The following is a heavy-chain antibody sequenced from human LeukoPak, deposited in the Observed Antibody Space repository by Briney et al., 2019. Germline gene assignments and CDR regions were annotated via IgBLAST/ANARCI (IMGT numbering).Heavy chain of an antibody. CDR2: IYSGGST. CDR3: ARKHYYDSSGFFPPMDY. CDR1: GFTVSSNS. V-gene: IGHV3-66*01. D-gene: IGHD3-22*01. J-gene: IGHJ4*02. Sequence: GGSLSLSRAASGFTVSSNSMSWVRQAPGKGLEWVSVIYSGGSTFYADSVKGRFTISRDNSKNTLYLQMNSLRAEDTAVYYCARKHYYDSSGFFPPMDYWGQGSLVTVS.